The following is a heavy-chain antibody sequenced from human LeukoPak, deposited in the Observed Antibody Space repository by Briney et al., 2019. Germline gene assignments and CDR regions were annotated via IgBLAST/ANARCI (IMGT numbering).Heavy chain of an antibody. CDR2: TSYDGTSE. CDR3: ARAKGLAGSYLDNWFDP. CDR1: GFSFRRYD. V-gene: IGHV3-30*04. Sequence: GGSLRLSCAASGFSFRRYDMHWVRQAPGKGLEWVAATSYDGTSELYADFVKGRFSISRDNSRNTLSLQMDTLRPEDTAIYYCARAKGLAGSYLDNWFDPWGQGTRVIVSS. D-gene: IGHD1-26*01. J-gene: IGHJ5*02.